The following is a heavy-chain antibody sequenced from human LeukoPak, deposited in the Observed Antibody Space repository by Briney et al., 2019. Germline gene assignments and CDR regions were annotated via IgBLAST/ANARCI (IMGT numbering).Heavy chain of an antibody. CDR1: GFTFSSYA. Sequence: GGSLRLSCAASGFTFSSYAMSWVRQAPGKGLEWVSVISDSGGNTYHADSVKGRFTISRDNSKNTMYLQMNSLRADDTAVYYCAKVRSTWYYDYWGQGTLVTVSS. D-gene: IGHD6-13*01. CDR3: AKVRSTWYYDY. CDR2: ISDSGGNT. J-gene: IGHJ4*02. V-gene: IGHV3-23*01.